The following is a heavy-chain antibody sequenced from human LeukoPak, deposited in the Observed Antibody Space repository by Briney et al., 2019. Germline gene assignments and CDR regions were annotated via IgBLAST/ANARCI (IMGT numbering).Heavy chain of an antibody. D-gene: IGHD2-15*01. CDR2: ISASGGST. V-gene: IGHV3-23*01. CDR3: ANLAPGVGYYEMDA. CDR1: GFTFSNYA. J-gene: IGHJ6*02. Sequence: GGSLRLSCAASGFTFSNYAMSWVRQAPGKGLELVSTISASGGSTYFADSVKGRFTISRDNSRKTLNLQVNSLRIEDTAVYYCANLAPGVGYYEMDAWGQGTTVTVSS.